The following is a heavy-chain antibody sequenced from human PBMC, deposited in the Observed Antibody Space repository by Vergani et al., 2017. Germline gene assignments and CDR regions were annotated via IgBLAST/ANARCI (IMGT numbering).Heavy chain of an antibody. J-gene: IGHJ4*02. CDR3: ATQLAFYDSSGYYFDY. Sequence: EVQLVQSGAEVKKPGESLKISCKGSGYSFTSYWIGWVRQMPGKGLEWVGIIYPGDSDTRYSPSFQGQVTISADKSISTAYLQWSSLKASDTAMYYCATQLAFYDSSGYYFDYWGQGTLVTVSS. V-gene: IGHV5-51*01. D-gene: IGHD3-22*01. CDR1: GYSFTSYW. CDR2: IYPGDSDT.